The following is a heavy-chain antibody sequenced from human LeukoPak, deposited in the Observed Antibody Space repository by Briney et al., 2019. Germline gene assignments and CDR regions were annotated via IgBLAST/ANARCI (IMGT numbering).Heavy chain of an antibody. CDR2: INPSTGNT. D-gene: IGHD3-10*01. Sequence: ASVKVSCKASGYTFIGYYMHWVRQAPGQGLEWMGVINPSTGNTDSAQKLQGRFTMTRDTSTTTVYMELSSLRSEDTAVYYCARDPIMIRGVRSPGLDYWGQGTLVTVSS. J-gene: IGHJ4*02. CDR1: GYTFIGYY. CDR3: ARDPIMIRGVRSPGLDY. V-gene: IGHV1-46*04.